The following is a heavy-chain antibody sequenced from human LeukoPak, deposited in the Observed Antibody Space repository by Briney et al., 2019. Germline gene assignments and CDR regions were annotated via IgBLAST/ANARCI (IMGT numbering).Heavy chain of an antibody. CDR2: FDPEDGET. D-gene: IGHD1-26*01. J-gene: IGHJ3*02. CDR3: AIFSVGATPPDAFDI. CDR1: GYTLTELS. Sequence: ASVNVSCKVSGYTLTELSMHWVRQAPGKGLEWMGGFDPEDGETIYAQKFQGRVTMTEDTSTDTAYMELSSLRSEDTAVYYCAIFSVGATPPDAFDIWGQGTMVTVSS. V-gene: IGHV1-24*01.